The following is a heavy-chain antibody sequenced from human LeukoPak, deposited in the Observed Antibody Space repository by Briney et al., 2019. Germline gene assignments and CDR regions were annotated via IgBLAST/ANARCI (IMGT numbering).Heavy chain of an antibody. J-gene: IGHJ4*02. CDR1: EFSFNILA. D-gene: IGHD2-2*01. V-gene: IGHV3-7*03. CDR2: INPEGSDK. Sequence: PGGSLRLSCAASEFSFNILAMNWVRQAPGKGLEWVGNINPEGSDKFYVDSVKGRFTMSRDNARNSLYLQLGSLRAEDTAVYYCARLKGSTSVFDYWGQGTLVTV. CDR3: ARLKGSTSVFDY.